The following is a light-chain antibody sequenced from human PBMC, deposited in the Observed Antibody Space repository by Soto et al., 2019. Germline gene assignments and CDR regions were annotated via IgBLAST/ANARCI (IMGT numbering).Light chain of an antibody. V-gene: IGKV2-28*01. Sequence: EIVMTQSPLSLPVTPGEPASISCTSSQSLLHSNGYNYLDWYLQKPGQSPQLLIYMGSNRASGVSDRFSGSGSGTDFTLKISRVEAEDVGVYYCMQALQTPWTFGQGTKVEIK. CDR3: MQALQTPWT. CDR1: QSLLHSNGYNY. J-gene: IGKJ1*01. CDR2: MGS.